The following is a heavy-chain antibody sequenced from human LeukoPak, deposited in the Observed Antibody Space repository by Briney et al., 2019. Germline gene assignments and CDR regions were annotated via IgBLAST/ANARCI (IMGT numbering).Heavy chain of an antibody. CDR1: GFIFSSYG. D-gene: IGHD3-22*01. CDR2: ISGSGGSI. J-gene: IGHJ5*02. CDR3: AREGFHYFHSSGYFPAYFDP. Sequence: GGSLRLSCGASGFIFSSYGMSCVRQAPGKGLEWVSAISGSGGSIYYADSVRGRFTIYRDNYKNTLYMQMNSLRAENTTVYYCAREGFHYFHSSGYFPAYFDPWGQGTLVTVSA. V-gene: IGHV3-23*01.